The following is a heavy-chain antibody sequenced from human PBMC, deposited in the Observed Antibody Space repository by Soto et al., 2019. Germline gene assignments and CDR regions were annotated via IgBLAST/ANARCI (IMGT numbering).Heavy chain of an antibody. CDR3: ATTTRSKLFDY. Sequence: SLKVSCKASGGTFSSYTISWVRQAPGQGLEWMGRIIPILGIANYAQKFQGRVTITADKSTSTAYMELSSLRSEDTAVYYCATTTRSKLFDYSGQGTMVTSSS. V-gene: IGHV1-69*02. J-gene: IGHJ4*02. CDR1: GGTFSSYT. D-gene: IGHD3-10*01. CDR2: IIPILGIA.